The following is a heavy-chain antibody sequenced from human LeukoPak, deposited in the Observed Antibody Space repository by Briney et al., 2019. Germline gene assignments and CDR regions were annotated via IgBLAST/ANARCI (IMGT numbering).Heavy chain of an antibody. CDR2: IYTGGNT. CDR1: GFTVSSTY. CDR3: ATISDLLFYFDS. J-gene: IGHJ4*02. Sequence: GGSLRLSCAASGFTVSSTYMSWVRQAPGKGLEWVSLIYTGGNTYYADSVKGRFTLSRDNSKKTVYLQMNSLRVEDTAMYYCATISDLLFYFDSWGQGTLVTVSS. V-gene: IGHV3-66*01.